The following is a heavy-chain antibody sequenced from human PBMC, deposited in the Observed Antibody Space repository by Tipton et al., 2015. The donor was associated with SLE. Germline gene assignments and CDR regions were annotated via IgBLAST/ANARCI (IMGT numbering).Heavy chain of an antibody. CDR2: ITGGSTYI. V-gene: IGHV3-21*01. Sequence: SLRLSCAASGFTLSGYVMHWVRQAPGKGLEWVSSITGGSTYINHADSVKGRFTISRDNAKNSLYLQMNSLRVDETAVYYCARQRQQLDPFDYWGQGTMVTVSS. D-gene: IGHD6-13*01. CDR1: GFTLSGYV. J-gene: IGHJ4*02. CDR3: ARQRQQLDPFDY.